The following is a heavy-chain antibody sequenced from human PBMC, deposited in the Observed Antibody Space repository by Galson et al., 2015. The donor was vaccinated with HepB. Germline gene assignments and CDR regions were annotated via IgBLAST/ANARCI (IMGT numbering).Heavy chain of an antibody. CDR2: IYNVGST. CDR3: ARGDDDYCSSTNSCHDAFDI. D-gene: IGHD2-2*01. CDR1: GFTVSSNY. Sequence: SLRLSCAVSGFTVSSNYMSWVRQAPGKGLEWVSIIYNVGSTFYADSVKGRFTISRGNSKNTLYLQMNRLRAEDTAVYYCARGDDDYCSSTNSCHDAFDIWGQGTMVTVSS. V-gene: IGHV3-66*01. J-gene: IGHJ3*02.